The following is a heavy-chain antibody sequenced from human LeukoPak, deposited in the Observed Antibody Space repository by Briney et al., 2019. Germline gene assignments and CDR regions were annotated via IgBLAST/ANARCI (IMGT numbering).Heavy chain of an antibody. J-gene: IGHJ6*03. D-gene: IGHD1-14*01. Sequence: PSETLSLTCTVSGGSISSGGYYWSWIRQPPGKGLEWIGYIYHSGSTYYNPSLKSRVTISVDRSKNQFSLKLSSVTAADTAVYYCARVPQGTGYYYYMDVWGKGTTVTVSS. CDR2: IYHSGST. CDR1: GGSISSGGYY. V-gene: IGHV4-30-2*01. CDR3: ARVPQGTGYYYYMDV.